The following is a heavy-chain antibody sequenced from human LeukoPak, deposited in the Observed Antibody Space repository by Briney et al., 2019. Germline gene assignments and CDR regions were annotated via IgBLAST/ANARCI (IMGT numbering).Heavy chain of an antibody. CDR2: IYYSGST. V-gene: IGHV4-61*02. D-gene: IGHD3-22*01. J-gene: IGHJ4*02. Sequence: SQTLSLTCTVSSGSINSGTYYWNWIRQPAGKGLEWIGRIYYSGSTYYNPSLKSRVTISVDTSKSQFSLKLSSVTAADTAVYYCARGLLDSSGYYSIGSYYFDYWGQGTLVTVSS. CDR1: SGSINSGTYY. CDR3: ARGLLDSSGYYSIGSYYFDY.